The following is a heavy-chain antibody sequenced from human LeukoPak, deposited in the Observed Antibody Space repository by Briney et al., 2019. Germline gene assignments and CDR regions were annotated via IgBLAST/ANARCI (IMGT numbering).Heavy chain of an antibody. D-gene: IGHD3-22*01. J-gene: IGHJ4*02. V-gene: IGHV3-53*01. CDR2: IYSGGST. CDR3: ARAPVYDRSGYYFDY. CDR1: GFTVSSTY. Sequence: GGSLRLSCAASGFTVSSTYMSWVRQAPGKGLEWVSVIYSGGSTYYADSVKGRFTISRDHSKNTLYLHMNSLRAEDTAVYYCARAPVYDRSGYYFDYWGQGTLVTVSS.